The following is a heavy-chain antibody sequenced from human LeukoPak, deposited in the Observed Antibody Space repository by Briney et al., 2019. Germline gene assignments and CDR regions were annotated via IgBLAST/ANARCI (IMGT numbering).Heavy chain of an antibody. Sequence: ASVKVSCKASGYTCTSYYMHWVRQAPGQGLEWMGIINPSGGSTSYAQKFQGRVTMTRDTSTSTVYMELSSLRSEDTAVYYCARENTMVRGPRGWFDPWGQGTLVTVSS. D-gene: IGHD3-10*01. CDR3: ARENTMVRGPRGWFDP. J-gene: IGHJ5*02. CDR1: GYTCTSYY. CDR2: INPSGGST. V-gene: IGHV1-46*01.